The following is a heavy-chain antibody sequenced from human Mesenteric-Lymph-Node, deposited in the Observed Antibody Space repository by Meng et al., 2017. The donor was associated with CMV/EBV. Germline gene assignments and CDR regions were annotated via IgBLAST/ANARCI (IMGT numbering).Heavy chain of an antibody. CDR1: GESFSGYY. D-gene: IGHD3-3*01. J-gene: IGHJ4*02. V-gene: IGHV4-34*01. CDR2: INHSGST. Sequence: SETLSLTCAVYGESFSGYYWTWIRQAPGKGLEWIGEINHSGSTNYNPSLKSRVTISVDTSKNQFSLKLSSVTAADTAVYYCARGRRLDYWGQGTLVTVSS. CDR3: ARGRRLDY.